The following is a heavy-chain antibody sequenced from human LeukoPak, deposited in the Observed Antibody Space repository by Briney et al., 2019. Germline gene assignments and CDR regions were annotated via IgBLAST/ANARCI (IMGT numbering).Heavy chain of an antibody. J-gene: IGHJ4*02. CDR1: GYSISSGYY. V-gene: IGHV4-38-2*02. CDR2: FYDSGNT. CDR3: ARAPTYYYDSSGYYWEYYFDY. D-gene: IGHD3-22*01. Sequence: SETLSLTCTVSGYSISSGYYWGWIRQPPGKGLEWIGSFYDSGNTYYNPSLKSRVTISVDTSKNQFSLKLSSVTAADTAVYYCARAPTYYYDSSGYYWEYYFDYWGQGTLVTVS.